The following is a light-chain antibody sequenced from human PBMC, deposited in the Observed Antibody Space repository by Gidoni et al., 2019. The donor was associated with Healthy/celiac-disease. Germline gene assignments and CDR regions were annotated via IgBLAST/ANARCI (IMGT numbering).Light chain of an antibody. V-gene: IGKV3-20*01. CDR2: GSS. CDR3: QQYGSSPN. J-gene: IGKJ4*01. Sequence: IVLPQSPGTLTLSQGERATLSSRASQSVSSSYLAWYQQKPGQAPRLLIYGSSSRATGIPDRFSGSGSGTDFTLTISRLEPEDFAVYYCQQYGSSPNFGGGTKVEIK. CDR1: QSVSSSY.